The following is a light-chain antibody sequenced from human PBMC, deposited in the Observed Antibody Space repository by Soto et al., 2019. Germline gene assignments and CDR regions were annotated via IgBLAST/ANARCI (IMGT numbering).Light chain of an antibody. Sequence: IVLTQSPGTLSLSPAERATLSCRASQPISSHTYLAWYQQKPGQGPRLLIYGASSRATGTPDRFSGSGSGTDFTLTINRLEPEDFALYYCQQYGSSPPTFGQGTKVDIK. J-gene: IGKJ1*01. CDR3: QQYGSSPPT. CDR1: QPISSHTY. V-gene: IGKV3-20*01. CDR2: GAS.